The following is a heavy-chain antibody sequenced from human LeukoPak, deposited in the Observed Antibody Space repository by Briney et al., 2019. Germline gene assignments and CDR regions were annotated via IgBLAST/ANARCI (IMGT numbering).Heavy chain of an antibody. CDR3: ARDNGHYWFDY. CDR2: INPNSGGT. V-gene: IGHV1-2*02. D-gene: IGHD4-17*01. Sequence: ASVSVSCKASGYTFTGYYMHWVRRAPGQGLEWMGWINPNSGGTNYAQKFRGRVTMTRDTSISTAYMELTRLRSDDTAVYYCARDNGHYWFDYRGPGNRGTVSS. CDR1: GYTFTGYY. J-gene: IGHJ4*02.